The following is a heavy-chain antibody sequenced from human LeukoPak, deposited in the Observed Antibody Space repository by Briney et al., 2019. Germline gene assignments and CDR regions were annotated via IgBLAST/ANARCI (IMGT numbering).Heavy chain of an antibody. CDR3: AKVYSSSWYNYFDY. CDR2: IRGNADTT. J-gene: IGHJ4*02. CDR1: GFIFSNYG. D-gene: IGHD6-13*01. V-gene: IGHV3-23*01. Sequence: PGGSLRLSCAASGFIFSNYGMSWVRQAPGKGLEWVSGIRGNADTTYYADSVKGRFSIFRDNSKNMLYLQMNSLRVEDTAVYYCAKVYSSSWYNYFDYWGQGTLVTVSS.